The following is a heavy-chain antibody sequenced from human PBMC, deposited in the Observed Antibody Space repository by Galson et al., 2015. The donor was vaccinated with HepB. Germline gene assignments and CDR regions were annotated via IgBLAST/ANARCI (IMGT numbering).Heavy chain of an antibody. CDR3: ARGGYDILTGYYPQDS. V-gene: IGHV1-18*04. D-gene: IGHD3-9*01. CDR2: ISAYNGNT. Sequence: SCKASGYTFTSYGICWVRQAPGQGLEWVGWISAYNGNTKSAQKLQGRVTMTTDTSTSTAYMELRSLRSDDTAVYCCARGGYDILTGYYPQDSWGQGALVTVSS. J-gene: IGHJ4*02. CDR1: GYTFTSYG.